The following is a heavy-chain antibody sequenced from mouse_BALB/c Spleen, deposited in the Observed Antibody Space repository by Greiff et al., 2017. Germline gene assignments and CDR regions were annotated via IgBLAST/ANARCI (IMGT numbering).Heavy chain of an antibody. CDR1: GFSLTSYG. CDR2: IWAGGST. D-gene: IGHD2-10*02. V-gene: IGHV2-9*02. CDR3: ARIGEYGNSWFAY. J-gene: IGHJ3*01. Sequence: QVQLKESGPGLVAPSQSLSITCTVSGFSLTSYGVHWVRQPPGKGLEWLGVIWAGGSTNYNSALMSRLSISKDNSKSQVFLKMNSLQTDDTAMYYCARIGEYGNSWFAYWGQGTLVTVSA.